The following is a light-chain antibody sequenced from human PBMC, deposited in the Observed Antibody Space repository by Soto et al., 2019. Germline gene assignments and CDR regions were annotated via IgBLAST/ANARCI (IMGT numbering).Light chain of an antibody. V-gene: IGKV1-39*01. CDR2: ATS. J-gene: IGKJ4*01. CDR1: QSTNNY. Sequence: DIQMTQSPPSLSASVGDRVIITCRASQSTNNYLNWYQQKPGKAPSLLIYATSILQSGVPSRFSGSGSETDYTLTITSLQPEDFATYYGQQSFKTPLTFGGGTNVEIK. CDR3: QQSFKTPLT.